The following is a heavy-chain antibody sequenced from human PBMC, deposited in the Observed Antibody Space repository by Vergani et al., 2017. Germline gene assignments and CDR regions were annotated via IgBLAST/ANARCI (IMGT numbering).Heavy chain of an antibody. V-gene: IGHV4-61*02. CDR2: FYTGGGT. J-gene: IGHJ6*02. Sequence: QVQLQESGPGLVRPSQTLSLTCTVSGGSISSGSYYWSWFRQPAGKGLEWIGRFYTGGGTSYNPSLKSRVTISVDTSKNQFSLQLSSVTDADTAVYYYARDPLYSTPWPFLLLDMDVWGQGTTVTVSS. CDR3: ARDPLYSTPWPFLLLDMDV. CDR1: GGSISSGSYY. D-gene: IGHD6-13*01.